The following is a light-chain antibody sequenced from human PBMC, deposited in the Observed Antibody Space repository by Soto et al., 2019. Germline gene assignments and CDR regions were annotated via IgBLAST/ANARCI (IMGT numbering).Light chain of an antibody. V-gene: IGLV2-14*03. CDR2: DVS. J-gene: IGLJ2*01. CDR1: SSDVGGYNY. Sequence: QSALTQPASVSGPPGQSITISCTGTSSDVGGYNYVSWYQQHPGKAPKLMIYDVSNRPSGVSNRFSGSKSANTASLTISGLQAEDEADYYCSSYTSSGTYVVFGGGTKVTV. CDR3: SSYTSSGTYVV.